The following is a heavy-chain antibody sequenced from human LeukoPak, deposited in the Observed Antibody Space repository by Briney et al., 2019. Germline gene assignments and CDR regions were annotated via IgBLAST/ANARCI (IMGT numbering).Heavy chain of an antibody. CDR3: ARAGQGYMATFDY. CDR1: GGTFSSYA. V-gene: IGHV1-69*05. CDR2: ISPIFGTA. Sequence: ASVKVSCKAPGGTFSSYAISWVLEAPGQGLEWMGGISPIFGTANYAQKFQGRVTITTDESTSTAYMELSSLRSDDTAVYYCARAGQGYMATFDYWGQGTLVTVSS. D-gene: IGHD5-12*01. J-gene: IGHJ4*02.